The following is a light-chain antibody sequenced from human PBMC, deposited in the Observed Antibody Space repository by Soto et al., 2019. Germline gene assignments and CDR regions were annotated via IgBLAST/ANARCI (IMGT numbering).Light chain of an antibody. CDR2: AAP. J-gene: IGKJ5*01. CDR3: QQSYSTPFT. CDR1: QSISNY. Sequence: DIQMTQSPSSLSASVGDRVTITCRASQSISNYLNWYQQKPGKAPKLLIYAAPSLQSGVPSRFSGSGSGTDFTLTISSLQPEDFATYYCQQSYSTPFTFGQGTRLEI. V-gene: IGKV1-39*01.